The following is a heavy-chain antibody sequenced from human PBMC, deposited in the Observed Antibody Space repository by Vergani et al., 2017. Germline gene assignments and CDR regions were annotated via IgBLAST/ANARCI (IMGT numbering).Heavy chain of an antibody. Sequence: QVQLQESGPGLVKPSETLSLTCAVSGHSISSGYYWGWIRQPPGKGLEWIGSIYHSGSTYYNPSLKSRVTISVDTSKNQFSLKLSSVTAADTAVYYCARRGYCSSTSCPPDYWGQGTLVTVSS. D-gene: IGHD2-2*01. V-gene: IGHV4-38-2*01. CDR1: GHSISSGYY. CDR2: IYHSGST. CDR3: ARRGYCSSTSCPPDY. J-gene: IGHJ4*02.